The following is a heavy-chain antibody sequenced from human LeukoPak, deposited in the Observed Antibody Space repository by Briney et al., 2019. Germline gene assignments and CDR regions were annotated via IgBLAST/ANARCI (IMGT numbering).Heavy chain of an antibody. Sequence: SETLSLTCAVYGGSFSGYYWSWIRQPPGKGLEWIGYIYYSGSTNYNPSLKSRVILSLDTSNNHFSLKLISVTAADTAVYYCARDSGTTGEVKFDPWGQGMLVTVSS. CDR1: GGSFSGYY. CDR3: ARDSGTTGEVKFDP. D-gene: IGHD3-10*01. V-gene: IGHV4-34*11. J-gene: IGHJ5*02. CDR2: IYYSGST.